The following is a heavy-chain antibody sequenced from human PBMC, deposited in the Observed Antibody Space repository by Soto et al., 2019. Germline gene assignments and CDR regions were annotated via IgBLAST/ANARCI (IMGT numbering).Heavy chain of an antibody. CDR3: ACGPVEESSASWFDH. CDR1: GYTFTHYD. D-gene: IGHD2-15*01. CDR2: MNPNSGNT. Sequence: QVQLVQSGAEVKKPGASVKVSCKASGYTFTHYDINWVRQAPGQGLEWMGWMNPNSGNTGYAQKFQGRVTMTRDTSIRAVFLELSALRSEDTALYYCACGPVEESSASWFDHWGHGTLVTV. V-gene: IGHV1-8*01. J-gene: IGHJ5*02.